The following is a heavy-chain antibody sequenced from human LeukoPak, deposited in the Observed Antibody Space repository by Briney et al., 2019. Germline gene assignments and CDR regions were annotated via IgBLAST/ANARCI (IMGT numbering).Heavy chain of an antibody. Sequence: GGSLRLSCAASGLTFSNFAMSWVRQAPGKGLEWVSAISGGGDSTYYADSVKGRFTVSRDNSKNTLYLQMSSLRVEDTAVYYCARVTSLTGTIFDSWGQGTLVTVSS. V-gene: IGHV3-23*01. CDR3: ARVTSLTGTIFDS. D-gene: IGHD1-7*01. CDR2: ISGGGDST. CDR1: GLTFSNFA. J-gene: IGHJ4*02.